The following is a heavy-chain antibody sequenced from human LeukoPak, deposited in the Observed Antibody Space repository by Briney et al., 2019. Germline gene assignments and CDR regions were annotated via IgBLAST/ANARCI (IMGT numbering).Heavy chain of an antibody. CDR3: ASVTVTTDARAGSFDI. Sequence: SETLSLTCAVYGGSFSGYYWSWIRQPPGKGLEWIGEINHSGSTNYNPSLKSRVTISVDTSKNQFSLKLSSVTAADTAVYYCASVTVTTDARAGSFDIWGQGRTFSVSS. CDR2: INHSGST. D-gene: IGHD4-17*01. J-gene: IGHJ3*02. CDR1: GGSFSGYY. V-gene: IGHV4-34*01.